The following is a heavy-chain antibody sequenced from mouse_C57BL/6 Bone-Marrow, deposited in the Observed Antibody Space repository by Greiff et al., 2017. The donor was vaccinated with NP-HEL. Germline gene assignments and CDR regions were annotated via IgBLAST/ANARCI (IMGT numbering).Heavy chain of an antibody. D-gene: IGHD1-1*01. V-gene: IGHV4-1*01. Sequence: EVKLLESGGGLVQPGGSLKLSCAASGIDFSRYWMSWVRRAPGKGLEWIGEINPDSSTINYAPSLKDKFIISRDNAKNTLYLQMSKVRSEDTALYYCARYYGSSHYYAMDYWGQGTSVTVSS. CDR2: INPDSSTI. CDR3: ARYYGSSHYYAMDY. CDR1: GIDFSRYW. J-gene: IGHJ4*01.